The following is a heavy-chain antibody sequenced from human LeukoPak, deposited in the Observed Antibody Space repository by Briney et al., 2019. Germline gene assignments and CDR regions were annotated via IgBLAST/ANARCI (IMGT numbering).Heavy chain of an antibody. CDR3: AREWVLRYFVQGDYYYGMDV. Sequence: GASVKVSCKASGYTFTSYDINWVRQATGQGLEWMGWMNPNSGNTGYAQKFQGRVTMTRNTSISTAYMELSSLRSEDTAVYYCAREWVLRYFVQGDYYYGMDVWGQGTTVTVSS. CDR1: GYTFTSYD. CDR2: MNPNSGNT. J-gene: IGHJ6*02. V-gene: IGHV1-8*01. D-gene: IGHD3-9*01.